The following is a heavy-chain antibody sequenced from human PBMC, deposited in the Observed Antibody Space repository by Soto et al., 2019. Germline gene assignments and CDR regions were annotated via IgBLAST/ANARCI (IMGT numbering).Heavy chain of an antibody. D-gene: IGHD3-10*01. CDR1: GYTFSNYG. CDR2: IIPILGIA. Sequence: SVKVSCKASGYTFSNYGFSWVRQAPGQGLEWMGRIIPILGIANYAQRFQGRVTITADKSTSTAYMELSSLRSEDTAVYYCAREEYYYGSGAFFDYWGQGTLVTVSS. CDR3: AREEYYYGSGAFFDY. V-gene: IGHV1-69*04. J-gene: IGHJ4*02.